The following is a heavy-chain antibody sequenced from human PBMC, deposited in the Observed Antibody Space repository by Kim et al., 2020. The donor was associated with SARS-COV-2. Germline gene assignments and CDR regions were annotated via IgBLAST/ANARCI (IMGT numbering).Heavy chain of an antibody. CDR3: ARDLDLPDILTGYYRPSLPDY. CDR2: ISSSGSTI. CDR1: GFTFSDYY. J-gene: IGHJ4*02. D-gene: IGHD3-9*01. V-gene: IGHV3-11*01. Sequence: GGSLRLSCAASGFTFSDYYMSWIRQAPGKGLEWVSYISSSGSTIYYADSVKGRFTISRDNAKNSLYLQMNSLRAEDTAVYYCARDLDLPDILTGYYRPSLPDYWGQGTLVTVSS.